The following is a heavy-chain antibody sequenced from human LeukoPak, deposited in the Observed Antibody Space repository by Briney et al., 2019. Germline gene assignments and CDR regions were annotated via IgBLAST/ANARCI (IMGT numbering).Heavy chain of an antibody. V-gene: IGHV3-30*02. D-gene: IGHD3-3*01. CDR1: GFTFSNYW. CDR3: ARGWPIFGVVIIPAYYFDY. J-gene: IGHJ4*02. CDR2: IRYDGSNK. Sequence: PGGSLRLSCAASGFTFSNYWMNWVRQAPGKGLEWVAFIRYDGSNKYYADSVKGRFTISRDNSKNTLYLQMNSLRAEDTAVYYCARGWPIFGVVIIPAYYFDYWGQGTLVTVSS.